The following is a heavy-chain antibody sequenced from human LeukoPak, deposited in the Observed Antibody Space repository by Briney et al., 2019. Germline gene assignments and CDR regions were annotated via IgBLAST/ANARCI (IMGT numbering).Heavy chain of an antibody. CDR1: GFTFSSYA. CDR2: ISGSGGST. D-gene: IGHD3-10*01. Sequence: GGSLRLSCAASGFTFSSYAMSWVRQAPGKGLEWVSAISGSGGSTYYADSVKGRFTISRDNSKNTLYLQMNSLRAEDTAVYYCAKMIWFGELLSNFDYRGQGTLVTVSS. V-gene: IGHV3-23*01. CDR3: AKMIWFGELLSNFDY. J-gene: IGHJ4*02.